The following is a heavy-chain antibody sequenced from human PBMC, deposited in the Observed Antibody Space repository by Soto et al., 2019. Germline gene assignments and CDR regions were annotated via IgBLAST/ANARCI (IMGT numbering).Heavy chain of an antibody. D-gene: IGHD3-16*02. CDR1: GYTFTSYY. CDR3: AREGMITFEGVIDKCHGY. CDR2: INPSGGST. J-gene: IGHJ4*02. V-gene: IGHV1-46*01. Sequence: GASVKVSCKASGYTFTSYYMHWVRQAPGQGLEWMGIINPSGGSTSYAQKFQGRVTMTRDTSTSTVYMELSSLRSEDTAVYYCAREGMITFEGVIDKCHGYWGQGTLVTVSS.